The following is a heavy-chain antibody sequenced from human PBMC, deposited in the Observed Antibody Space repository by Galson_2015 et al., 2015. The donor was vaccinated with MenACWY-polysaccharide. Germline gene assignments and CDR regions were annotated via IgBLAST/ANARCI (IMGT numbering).Heavy chain of an antibody. Sequence: SLRLSCAASGSKFRGSGMHWVRQAPGKGLEWVAVIQYDGGNKVYVDSVKGRFTISRDNSKNTLYLEMNSLRADDTAVYYCARQGSSIAFHACDICGRGKKLTVAS. CDR1: GSKFRGSG. CDR2: IQYDGGNK. D-gene: IGHD3-3*02. V-gene: IGHV3-33*01. CDR3: ARQGSSIAFHACDI. J-gene: IGHJ3*02.